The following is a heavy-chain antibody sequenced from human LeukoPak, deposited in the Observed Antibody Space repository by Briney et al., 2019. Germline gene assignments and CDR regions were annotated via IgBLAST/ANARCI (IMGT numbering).Heavy chain of an antibody. V-gene: IGHV4-59*01. Sequence: SETLSLTCTVSGGSISSYYWSWIRQPPGKGLEWIGYIYYSGSTNYNPSLKSRVTISVDTSKNQFSLKLSSVTAADTAVYYCATEKPRVGAVAGSLDYWGQGTLVTVSS. CDR1: GGSISSYY. CDR2: IYYSGST. D-gene: IGHD6-19*01. J-gene: IGHJ4*02. CDR3: ATEKPRVGAVAGSLDY.